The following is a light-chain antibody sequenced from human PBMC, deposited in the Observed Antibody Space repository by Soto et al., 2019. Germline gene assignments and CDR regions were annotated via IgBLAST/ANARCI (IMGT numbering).Light chain of an antibody. CDR3: QTWGTGILV. Sequence: QLVLTQSPSASASLGASVKLTCTLSSGHSSCAIAWHQQQPEKGPRYLMKLNSDGSHSKGDGIPDRFSGSSSGAERYLTISSLQSEAEADYYCQTWGTGILVFGTGTKVTVL. CDR1: SGHSSCA. CDR2: LNSDGSH. V-gene: IGLV4-69*01. J-gene: IGLJ1*01.